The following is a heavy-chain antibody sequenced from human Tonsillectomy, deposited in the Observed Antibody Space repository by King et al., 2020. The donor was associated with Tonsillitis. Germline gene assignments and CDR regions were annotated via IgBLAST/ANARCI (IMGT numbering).Heavy chain of an antibody. J-gene: IGHJ6*03. CDR1: GFTVSSNY. V-gene: IGHV3-66*01. CDR3: ARGGYGGNPHYYYYMDV. D-gene: IGHD4-23*01. CDR2: IYSGGTA. Sequence: VQLVQSGGGLVQPGGSLRLSCAASGFTVSSNYLSWVRQAPGKGLEWVSVIYSGGTAYYADSVKGRFTISRDTSKNTLYLQMNSLRAEDTAVYYCARGGYGGNPHYYYYMDVWGKGTTVTVSS.